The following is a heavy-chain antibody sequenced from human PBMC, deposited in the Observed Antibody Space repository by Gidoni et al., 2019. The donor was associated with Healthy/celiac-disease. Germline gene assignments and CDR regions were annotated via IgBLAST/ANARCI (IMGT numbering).Heavy chain of an antibody. CDR2: IIGSCGST. J-gene: IGHJ4*02. CDR3: AKDYYYDSSGYSLFYF. CDR1: GFTFSSYA. Sequence: EVKLVESGGGVVQPGGSLSISCAASGFTFSSYAMIWVRQAPGKGLEWVSAIIGSCGSTYYADSVKVRFTISRDNSKNTLYLQMNSLRAEDTAVYYCAKDYYYDSSGYSLFYFWGQGILVTVSS. V-gene: IGHV3-23*04. D-gene: IGHD3-22*01.